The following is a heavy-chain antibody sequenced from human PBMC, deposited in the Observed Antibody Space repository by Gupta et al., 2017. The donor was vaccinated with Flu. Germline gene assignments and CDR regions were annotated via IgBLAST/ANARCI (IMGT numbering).Heavy chain of an antibody. D-gene: IGHD6-19*01. Sequence: ISSSTYYWGWIRQPPGKGLEWVGSFYYGGTTDDNPSLKSRVTISVDTSKSQFSLKLSSVTAADTAVYYCARLRSPFRSGWYWGQGTLVTVS. J-gene: IGHJ4*02. CDR2: FYYGGTT. V-gene: IGHV4-39*01. CDR1: ISSSTYY. CDR3: ARLRSPFRSGWY.